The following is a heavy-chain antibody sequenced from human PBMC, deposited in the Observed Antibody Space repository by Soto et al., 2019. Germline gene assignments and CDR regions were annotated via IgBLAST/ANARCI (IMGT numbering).Heavy chain of an antibody. CDR2: IRSKAYGGTA. V-gene: IGHV3-49*04. Sequence: SLRFSCAASGFTRAASGMCWVPQAPGKGLGWVGFIRSKAYGGTAEYAASVKGRFTISRDDSNGIAYLQMNSLKTEDTAMYFCTRDQPITPWGQGTMVAV. CDR3: TRDQPITP. D-gene: IGHD3-10*01. CDR1: GFTRAASG. J-gene: IGHJ3*01.